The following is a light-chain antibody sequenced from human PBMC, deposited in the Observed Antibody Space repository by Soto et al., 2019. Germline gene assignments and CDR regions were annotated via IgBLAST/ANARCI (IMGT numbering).Light chain of an antibody. J-gene: IGKJ1*01. CDR1: QIIASY. CDR2: AAS. V-gene: IGKV1-39*01. Sequence: DIQMTQSPSSLSASVGDRVTITCRASQIIASYLNWYQQKPGKAPKLLIYAASSLQSGVPSRFSGSSSGTDFTLTISSLQPEDFATYYCQQSYSTPRTFGQGTKVEIK. CDR3: QQSYSTPRT.